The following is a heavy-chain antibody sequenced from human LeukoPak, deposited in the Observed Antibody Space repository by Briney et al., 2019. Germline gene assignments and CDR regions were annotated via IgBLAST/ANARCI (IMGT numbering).Heavy chain of an antibody. V-gene: IGHV3-30*04. D-gene: IGHD3-22*01. Sequence: PGGSLRLSCAASGFTFSSYAMHWVRQAPGKGLEWVAVISYDGSNKYYADSVKGRFTISRDNSKNTLYLQMNSLRAEDTAVYYCAREHYYDSSGYYRGNAFDIWGQGTMVTVSS. J-gene: IGHJ3*02. CDR1: GFTFSSYA. CDR3: AREHYYDSSGYYRGNAFDI. CDR2: ISYDGSNK.